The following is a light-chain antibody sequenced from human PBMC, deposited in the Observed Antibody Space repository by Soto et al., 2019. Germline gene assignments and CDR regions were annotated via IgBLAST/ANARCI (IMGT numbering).Light chain of an antibody. J-gene: IGKJ2*01. CDR2: VAS. V-gene: IGKV1-39*01. Sequence: DIQMTQSPSSLSASVGDRVTITCRASQSISSYLNWYQQKPGKAPKFLIYVASTLQSGVPSRFSGSGAGSAFTLSINSLQPEDFANYYCQQSYRSPYTFGQGTKLEIK. CDR3: QQSYRSPYT. CDR1: QSISSY.